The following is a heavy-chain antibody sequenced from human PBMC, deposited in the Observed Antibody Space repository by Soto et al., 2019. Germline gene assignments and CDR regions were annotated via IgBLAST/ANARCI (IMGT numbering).Heavy chain of an antibody. CDR3: ARLLTDYYYYGMDV. J-gene: IGHJ6*02. D-gene: IGHD3-16*01. Sequence: LSLTCAVSGGSISSGGYSWSWIRQPPGKGLEWIGYIYHSGSTYYNPSLKSRVTISVDRSKNQFSLKLSSVTAADTAVYYCARLLTDYYYYGMDVWGQGTTVTVSS. CDR2: IYHSGST. CDR1: GGSISSGGYS. V-gene: IGHV4-30-2*01.